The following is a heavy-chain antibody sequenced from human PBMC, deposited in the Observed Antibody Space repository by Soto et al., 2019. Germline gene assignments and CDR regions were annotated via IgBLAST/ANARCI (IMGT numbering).Heavy chain of an antibody. Sequence: GASVKVSFKASGYTFTSYAMHWVRQAPGQRLEWMGWINADNGNTKYSQKFQGRVTITRDTSASTAYMELSSLRSEDTAVYYSVRDSGCFDPWGQGTLVTVSS. J-gene: IGHJ5*01. CDR2: INADNGNT. CDR1: GYTFTSYA. CDR3: VRDSGCFDP. V-gene: IGHV1-3*01.